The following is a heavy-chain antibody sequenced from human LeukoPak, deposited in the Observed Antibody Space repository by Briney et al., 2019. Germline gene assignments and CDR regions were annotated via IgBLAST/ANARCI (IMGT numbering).Heavy chain of an antibody. V-gene: IGHV1-69*01. CDR2: IIPIFGTT. D-gene: IGHD6-13*01. CDR1: GGTFNNYA. Sequence: ASVRVSCKPSGGTFNNYAVAWVRQAPGQGLEWMGQIIPIFGTTSYAPKFQGRVAITADEMTTTAYMELSSLISEDTAVYYCTRDPLAASAPGYFDSWGQGSLVTVSS. J-gene: IGHJ4*02. CDR3: TRDPLAASAPGYFDS.